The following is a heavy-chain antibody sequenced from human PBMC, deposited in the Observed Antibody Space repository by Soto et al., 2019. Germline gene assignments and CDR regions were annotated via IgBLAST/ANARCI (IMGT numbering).Heavy chain of an antibody. CDR1: GSTFSSYG. Sequence: QVQLVESGGGVVQPGRSLRLSCAASGSTFSSYGMHWVRQAPGKGLEWVAVISYDGNNKYYADSVKGRFTISRDNSKNTLDLQMNSLRAEDTAVYYCATWPGGSDDYWGQGTLVTVSS. J-gene: IGHJ4*02. CDR3: ATWPGGSDDY. D-gene: IGHD2-15*01. V-gene: IGHV3-30*03. CDR2: ISYDGNNK.